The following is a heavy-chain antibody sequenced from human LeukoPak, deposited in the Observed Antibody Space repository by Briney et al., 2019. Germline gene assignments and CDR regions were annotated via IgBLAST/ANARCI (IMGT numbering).Heavy chain of an antibody. CDR2: IKTDGSET. CDR1: GFTFGSYW. V-gene: IGHV3-7*04. CDR3: ARALPGTGC. Sequence: GGSLRLSCAASGFTFGSYWMTWVRQAPGKGLEWVANIKTDGSETYYVDSVKGRFTISRDNAKNSLYLHINSLRVEDTGVYYCARALPGTGCWDQGTLVTVSS. D-gene: IGHD2-8*02. J-gene: IGHJ4*02.